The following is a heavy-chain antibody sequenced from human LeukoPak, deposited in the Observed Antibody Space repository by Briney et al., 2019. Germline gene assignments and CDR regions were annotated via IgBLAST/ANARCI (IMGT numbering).Heavy chain of an antibody. CDR3: TREKVVVVTAKYHYYFDY. Sequence: GGSLRLSCAASGFTFSSYAMSWVRQAPGKGLEWVGFIRSKAYGGTTEYAASVKGRFTISRDDSKSIAYLQMNSLKTEDTAVYYCTREKVVVVTAKYHYYFDYWGQGTLVTVSS. J-gene: IGHJ4*02. CDR1: GFTFSSYA. D-gene: IGHD2-21*02. CDR2: IRSKAYGGTT. V-gene: IGHV3-49*04.